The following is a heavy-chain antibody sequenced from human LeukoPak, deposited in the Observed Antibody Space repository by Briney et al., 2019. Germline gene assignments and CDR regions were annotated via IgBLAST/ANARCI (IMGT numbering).Heavy chain of an antibody. J-gene: IGHJ5*02. CDR2: VNTDESST. Sequence: GGSLRLSCAASGFTFSNYWMHWVRQGPGKGLVWVSRVNTDESSTNYADSVKGRFTISRDNAKNTLYLQMNSLRAADTAAYYCARDLGYCSGGRCLGGWFDPWGQGTLVTVSS. CDR1: GFTFSNYW. CDR3: ARDLGYCSGGRCLGGWFDP. D-gene: IGHD2-15*01. V-gene: IGHV3-74*01.